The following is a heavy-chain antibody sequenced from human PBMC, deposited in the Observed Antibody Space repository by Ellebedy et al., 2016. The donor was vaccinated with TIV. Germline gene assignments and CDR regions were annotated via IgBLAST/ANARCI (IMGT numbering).Heavy chain of an antibody. V-gene: IGHV3-7*01. D-gene: IGHD3-16*01. Sequence: GESLKISCVGSGFSFSSYWMSWVRQAPGKGLEWVANIKQDGGETYYGDSVKGRFTISRDNAKRTLDLQMNSLRAEDTAIYYCATDGSYGDYLSPTHAFEIWGQGTLVTVSP. CDR1: GFSFSSYW. J-gene: IGHJ3*02. CDR2: IKQDGGET. CDR3: ATDGSYGDYLSPTHAFEI.